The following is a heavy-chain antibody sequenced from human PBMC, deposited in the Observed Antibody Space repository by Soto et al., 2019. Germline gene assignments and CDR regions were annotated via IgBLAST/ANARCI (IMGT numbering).Heavy chain of an antibody. Sequence: QVQLVQSGIEVKKPGASVKVSCRTSGYTFPSYGISWVRQAPGQGLEWMGWISAYNGNTNYPQRLQGSVTMTTDTATSTAYMELRSLTSDDTAVYYCARGQCDRSGDVDYWGQGTLVTVSS. V-gene: IGHV1-18*01. J-gene: IGHJ4*02. CDR2: ISAYNGNT. CDR1: GYTFPSYG. CDR3: ARGQCDRSGDVDY. D-gene: IGHD3-22*01.